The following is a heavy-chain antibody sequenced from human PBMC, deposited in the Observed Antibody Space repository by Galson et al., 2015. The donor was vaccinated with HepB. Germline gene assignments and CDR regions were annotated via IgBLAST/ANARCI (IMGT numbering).Heavy chain of an antibody. Sequence: SVKVSCKASGGTFSSYAISWVRQAPGQGLEWMGGIIPIFGTANYAQKFQGRVTIARDTSASTAYMELSSLRSEDTAVYYCARGSSVAGAEYYFDYWGQGTLVTVSS. V-gene: IGHV1-69*05. CDR2: IIPIFGTA. D-gene: IGHD6-19*01. CDR1: GGTFSSYA. J-gene: IGHJ4*02. CDR3: ARGSSVAGAEYYFDY.